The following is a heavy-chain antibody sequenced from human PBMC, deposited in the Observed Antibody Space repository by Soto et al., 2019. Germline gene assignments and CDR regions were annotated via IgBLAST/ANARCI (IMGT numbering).Heavy chain of an antibody. CDR3: ARDRMGFWQPIDEPSMDV. CDR1: GYTFMTYT. J-gene: IGHJ6*02. Sequence: QVQLVQSGAEVKKPGASVKVSCQASGYTFMTYTIHWVRQAPGQRLEWMGWINTANGNTKYSQKMQGRVTISRDTSASTVYMEVSSLTSEDTAVYYCARDRMGFWQPIDEPSMDVWGQGTSVIVS. V-gene: IGHV1-3*04. CDR2: INTANGNT. D-gene: IGHD3-3*01.